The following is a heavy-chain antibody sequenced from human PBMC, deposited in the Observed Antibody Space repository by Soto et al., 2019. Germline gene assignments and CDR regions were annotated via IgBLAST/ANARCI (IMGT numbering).Heavy chain of an antibody. CDR2: ISAYNGNT. Sequence: ASVKVSCKASGYTFASYGISWVRQAPGQGLEWMGWISAYNGNTNYAQKLQGRVTMTTDTSTSTAYMELRSLRSDDTAVYYCAYSSGWYYYYGMDVWGQGTTVTVSS. D-gene: IGHD6-19*01. J-gene: IGHJ6*02. V-gene: IGHV1-18*01. CDR3: AYSSGWYYYYGMDV. CDR1: GYTFASYG.